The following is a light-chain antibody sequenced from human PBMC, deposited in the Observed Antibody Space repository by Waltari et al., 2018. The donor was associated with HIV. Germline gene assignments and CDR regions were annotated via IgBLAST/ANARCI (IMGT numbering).Light chain of an antibody. V-gene: IGLV2-23*01. Sequence: QSALTQPASVSGSPGQSITISCTGTSSDVGNYNLVSWYQQYPGKAPKLMIYEAVKRPSVVSNRISAPKSGNTASLTISGRQAEDEADYYCCSYGGSSTWVFGGGTKLTVL. CDR1: SSDVGNYNL. CDR3: CSYGGSSTWV. CDR2: EAV. J-gene: IGLJ3*02.